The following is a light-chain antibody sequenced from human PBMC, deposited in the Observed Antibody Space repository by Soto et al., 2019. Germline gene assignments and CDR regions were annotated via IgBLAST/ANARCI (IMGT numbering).Light chain of an antibody. CDR3: QKYGNSRWT. CDR2: GAS. J-gene: IGKJ1*01. Sequence: EIVLTQSPGTLSLSPGERATLSCRASQSVSSRYLAWYQQKPGQAPRLFISGASTRDTSIPDRFSGSGSGTEFTIPTRTLEHEDFAVYYCQKYGNSRWTFGQGPQLELK. V-gene: IGKV3-20*01. CDR1: QSVSSRY.